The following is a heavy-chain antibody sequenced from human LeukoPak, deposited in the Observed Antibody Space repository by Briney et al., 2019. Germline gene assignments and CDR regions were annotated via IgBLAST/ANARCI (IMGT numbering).Heavy chain of an antibody. V-gene: IGHV3-30*02. CDR3: AKGSGYEHNYYYYMDV. D-gene: IGHD5-12*01. CDR2: IRYDGSHK. Sequence: PGGSLRLSCAASGFTFSSYGMHWVRQPPGKGLEWVAFIRYDGSHKYYADSVKGRFTISRDNSKNTLYPQMNSLRAEDTAVYYCAKGSGYEHNYYYYMDVWGKGTTVTISS. CDR1: GFTFSSYG. J-gene: IGHJ6*03.